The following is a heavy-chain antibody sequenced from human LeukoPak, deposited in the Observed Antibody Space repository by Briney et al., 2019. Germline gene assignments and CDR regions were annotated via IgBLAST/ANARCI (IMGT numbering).Heavy chain of an antibody. D-gene: IGHD6-19*01. J-gene: IGHJ4*02. CDR2: IYYSGST. CDR3: ARSIAVAGMVDY. V-gene: IGHV4-39*01. CDR1: GGSISSSSYY. Sequence: SETLSLTCTVSGGSISSSSYYWGWIRQPPGKGLEWIGSIYYSGSTYYHPSLKTRVTISVDTSKNQFSLKLSSVTAAHTAVYYCARSIAVAGMVDYWGQGTLVTVSS.